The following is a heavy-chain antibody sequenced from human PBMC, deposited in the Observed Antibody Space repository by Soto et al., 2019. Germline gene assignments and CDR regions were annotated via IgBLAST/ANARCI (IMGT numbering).Heavy chain of an antibody. CDR1: GFTFSRCA. D-gene: IGHD2-2*01. J-gene: IGHJ4*02. CDR2: ISGSGDRT. Sequence: EVQLLESGGGLVQPGGSLRLSCAASGFTFSRCAMRWVRQAPGKGLEWVSGISGSGDRTFYADSVKGRFTISRDNSRNTLNLQMNSLRVEDTAVYYCAKEYCSSSSCYGGFGYWGQGTLVTVSS. V-gene: IGHV3-23*01. CDR3: AKEYCSSSSCYGGFGY.